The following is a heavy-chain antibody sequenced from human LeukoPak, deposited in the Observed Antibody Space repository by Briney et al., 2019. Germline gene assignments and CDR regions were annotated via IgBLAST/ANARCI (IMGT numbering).Heavy chain of an antibody. D-gene: IGHD4-23*01. Sequence: SETLSLTCTVSGGSISSSSYYWGWIRQPPGKGLEWIGSIYHSGSTYYNPSLKSRVTISVDTSKNQFSLKLSSVTAADTAVYYCARHGATVGSSYFDYWGQGTLVTVSS. CDR2: IYHSGST. CDR3: ARHGATVGSSYFDY. J-gene: IGHJ4*02. V-gene: IGHV4-39*01. CDR1: GGSISSSSYY.